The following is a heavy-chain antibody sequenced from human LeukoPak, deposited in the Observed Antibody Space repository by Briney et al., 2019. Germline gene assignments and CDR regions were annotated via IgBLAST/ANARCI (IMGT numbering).Heavy chain of an antibody. Sequence: PGGSLRLSCAVSGLTFRNYAMSWVRQAPGMGLEWVSLIGGDGVNTFYADSVKGRFTISRDNPKNTLFLQMNSLRAEDSAVYYCAKRMGGSSPYNWFDPWGQGTLVTVPS. V-gene: IGHV3-23*01. CDR2: IGGDGVNT. J-gene: IGHJ5*02. D-gene: IGHD1-26*01. CDR1: GLTFRNYA. CDR3: AKRMGGSSPYNWFDP.